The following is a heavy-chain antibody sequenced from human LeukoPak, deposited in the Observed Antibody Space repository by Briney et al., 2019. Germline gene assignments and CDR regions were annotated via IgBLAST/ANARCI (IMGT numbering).Heavy chain of an antibody. J-gene: IGHJ4*02. V-gene: IGHV3-23*01. Sequence: PGGSLRLSCAASGFTFSSYAMSWVRQAPGKGLEWVSAISGSGGSTYYADSAKGRFTISRDNSKNTLYLQMNSLRAEDTAVYYCAKRGGGAYCGGDCYSPFDYWGQGTLVTVSS. CDR1: GFTFSSYA. CDR2: ISGSGGST. CDR3: AKRGGGAYCGGDCYSPFDY. D-gene: IGHD2-21*02.